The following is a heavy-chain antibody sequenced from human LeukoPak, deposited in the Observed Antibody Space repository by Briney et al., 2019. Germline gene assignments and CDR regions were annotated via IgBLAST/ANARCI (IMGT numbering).Heavy chain of an antibody. J-gene: IGHJ5*02. Sequence: GGFLRLSCAASGFTFSSYWMHWVRQAPGKGLVWVSRINSDGSSTSYADSVKGRFTISRDNAKNTLYLQMNSPRAEDTAVYYCAKSKSSSSNWFDPWGREPWSPSPQ. CDR3: AKSKSSSSNWFDP. V-gene: IGHV3-74*01. CDR2: INSDGSST. CDR1: GFTFSSYW. D-gene: IGHD6-13*01.